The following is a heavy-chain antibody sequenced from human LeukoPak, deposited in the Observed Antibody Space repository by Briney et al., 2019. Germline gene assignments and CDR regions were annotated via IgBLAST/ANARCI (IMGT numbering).Heavy chain of an antibody. CDR3: ARGKHRDFWSGYHLYYFDY. V-gene: IGHV4-39*02. Sequence: SETLSLTCTVSGDSISSSNYYWGWIRQPPGKGLEWIGSIYYSGSTYYNPSLKSRVTISVDTSKNHFSLKMSSVTAADTAVYYCARGKHRDFWSGYHLYYFDYWGQGTLVTVSS. D-gene: IGHD3-3*01. J-gene: IGHJ4*02. CDR1: GDSISSSNYY. CDR2: IYYSGST.